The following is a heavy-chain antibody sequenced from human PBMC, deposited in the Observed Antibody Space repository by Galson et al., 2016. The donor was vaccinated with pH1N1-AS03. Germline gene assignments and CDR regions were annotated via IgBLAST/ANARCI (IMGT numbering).Heavy chain of an antibody. J-gene: IGHJ6*04. CDR3: AVWGYISNTHGLDV. V-gene: IGHV3-13*01. CDR1: GFTVSTYD. D-gene: IGHD5-18*01. Sequence: SLRLSCAASGFTVSTYDMHWVRQSAGGGLEWVSLIAAVGTTEYAGSVKGRLTIFRDNVKNSLYPQMNDLRAEDTALYYCAVWGYISNTHGLDVWGKGTTVTVSS. CDR2: IAAVGTT.